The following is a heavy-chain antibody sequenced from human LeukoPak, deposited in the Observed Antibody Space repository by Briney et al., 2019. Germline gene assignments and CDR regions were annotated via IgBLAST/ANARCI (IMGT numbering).Heavy chain of an antibody. CDR3: AREGGIVATIPPHYYYYGMDV. J-gene: IGHJ6*02. CDR2: IIHSGST. V-gene: IGHV4-34*12. Sequence: PSETLSLTCAVYGGSFSGYYWSWIRQPPGKGLEWIGEIIHSGSTNYNPSLKSRVTISVDTSKNQFSLKLSSVTAADTAVYYCAREGGIVATIPPHYYYYGMDVWGQGTTVTVSS. CDR1: GGSFSGYY. D-gene: IGHD5-12*01.